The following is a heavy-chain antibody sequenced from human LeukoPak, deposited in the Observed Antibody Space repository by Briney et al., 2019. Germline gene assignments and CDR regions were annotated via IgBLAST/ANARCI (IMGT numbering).Heavy chain of an antibody. J-gene: IGHJ3*01. CDR1: GFTVSSYG. V-gene: IGHV3-23*01. CDR3: AKARIAAAGTGAFDV. Sequence: GGSLRLLCAASGFTVSSYGMICVRLAPGEGLVCVSAFSATDGSAQYAESVKGRFTISRDSSKNSLYLQMNSLRDEDTAVYYCAKARIAAAGTGAFDVWGQGTMVTVSS. D-gene: IGHD6-13*01. CDR2: FSATDGSA.